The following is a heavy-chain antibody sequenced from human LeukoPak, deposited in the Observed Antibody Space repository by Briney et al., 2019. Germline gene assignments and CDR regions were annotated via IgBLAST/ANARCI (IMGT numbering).Heavy chain of an antibody. CDR1: GLTFSSAW. D-gene: IGHD3-16*01. CDR3: ADLGSRD. V-gene: IGHV3-7*01. CDR2: IKDDGSDK. Sequence: PGGSLRLSCAASGLTFSSAWMTWVRQAPGKGLERVATIKDDGSDKYYVDSVKGRFTISRDNAKKSLWLQMNSLRVEDTAMYYCADLGSRDWGQGTLVTVSS. J-gene: IGHJ4*02.